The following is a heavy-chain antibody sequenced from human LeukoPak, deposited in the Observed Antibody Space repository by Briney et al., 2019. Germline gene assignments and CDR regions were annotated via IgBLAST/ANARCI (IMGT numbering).Heavy chain of an antibody. CDR1: GFTFSSYG. Sequence: GGSLRLSCAASGFTFSSYGMHWVRQAPGKGLEWVAFIRYDGSNKYYADSVKGRFTISRDNSKNTLSLQMNSLRAEDTAVYYCAKDRDVWGSLLDYWGQGTLVTVSS. CDR2: IRYDGSNK. J-gene: IGHJ4*02. D-gene: IGHD3-16*01. CDR3: AKDRDVWGSLLDY. V-gene: IGHV3-30*02.